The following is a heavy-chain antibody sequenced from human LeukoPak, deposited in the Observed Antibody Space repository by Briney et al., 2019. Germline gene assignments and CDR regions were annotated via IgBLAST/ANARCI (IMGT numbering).Heavy chain of an antibody. CDR1: GFTFSSYS. V-gene: IGHV3-21*01. Sequence: GGSLRLSCAASGFTFSSYSMNWVRQAPGKGLEWVSSISSTSSYIYYADSVKGRFTISRDNAKNSLYLQMNSLRAEDTAVYYCARDITVAGYFDHWGQGTLVTVSS. CDR3: ARDITVAGYFDH. D-gene: IGHD6-19*01. CDR2: ISSTSSYI. J-gene: IGHJ4*02.